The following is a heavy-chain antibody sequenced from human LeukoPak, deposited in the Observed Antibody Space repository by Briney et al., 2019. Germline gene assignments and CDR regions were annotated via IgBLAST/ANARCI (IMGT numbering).Heavy chain of an antibody. CDR2: IYPGDSDT. Sequence: GGPLEISGKGSGSIFTSYWSGGVRQMPGKGLEGMGIIYPGDSDTRYSPSFQGQVTISADKSISTAYLQWSSLKASDTAMYYCARPEGRSTFYFDYWGQGTLVTVSS. J-gene: IGHJ4*02. CDR1: GSIFTSYW. CDR3: ARPEGRSTFYFDY. V-gene: IGHV5-51*01. D-gene: IGHD2/OR15-2a*01.